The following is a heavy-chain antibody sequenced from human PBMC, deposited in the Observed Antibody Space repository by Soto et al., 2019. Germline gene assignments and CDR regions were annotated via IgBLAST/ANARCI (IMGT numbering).Heavy chain of an antibody. CDR1: GGSISSSNW. D-gene: IGHD6-19*01. CDR2: IYHSGGT. CDR3: ARVRGYSSGWYADY. Sequence: QVQLQESGPGLVKPSGTLSPTCAVSGGSISSSNWWSWVRQPPGKGLEWIGEIYHSGGTKYNPSLKSRVTISVDKSKKQFSLKLSSVTAADTAVYDWARVRGYSSGWYADYWGQGTLVTVSS. V-gene: IGHV4-4*02. J-gene: IGHJ4*02.